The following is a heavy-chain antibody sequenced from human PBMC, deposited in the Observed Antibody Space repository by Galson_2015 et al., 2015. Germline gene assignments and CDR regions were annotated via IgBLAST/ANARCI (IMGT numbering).Heavy chain of an antibody. CDR3: AREFLEGRYSNYVYYYYYMDV. V-gene: IGHV3-53*01. Sequence: SLRLSCAAPGFTVSSNYMSWVRQAPGKGLEWVSVIYSGGSTYYADSVKGRFTISRDNSKNTLYLQMNSLRAEDTAVYYCAREFLEGRYSNYVYYYYYMDVWGKGTTVTVSS. D-gene: IGHD4-11*01. J-gene: IGHJ6*03. CDR1: GFTVSSNY. CDR2: IYSGGST.